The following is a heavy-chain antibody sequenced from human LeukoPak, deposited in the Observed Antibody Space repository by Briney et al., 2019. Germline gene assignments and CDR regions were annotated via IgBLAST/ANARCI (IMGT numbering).Heavy chain of an antibody. CDR2: IYSSGST. J-gene: IGHJ4*02. D-gene: IGHD3-22*01. CDR3: ARGRANYDSTGYYY. CDR1: GGSINSYY. V-gene: IGHV4-59*01. Sequence: SETLSLTCSVSGGSINSYYWTWIQQPPGKGLEWIGYIYSSGSTKYNPSLKSRVTITIDTSKNQFSLKLSSVTAADTAVYYCARGRANYDSTGYYYWGRGILVTVSS.